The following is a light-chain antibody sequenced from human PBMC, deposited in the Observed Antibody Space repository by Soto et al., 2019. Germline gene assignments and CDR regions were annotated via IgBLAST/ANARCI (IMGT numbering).Light chain of an antibody. CDR3: QQSYSTPPIT. J-gene: IGKJ5*01. CDR2: AAS. V-gene: IGKV1-39*01. Sequence: DIQMTQSPSSLSASVGDRVTITCRASQSISSYLNWYQQKPGKDPKLLIYAASSLQSGVPSRFSGSGSGTDFTLTISSLQPEDFATYYCQQSYSTPPITFCQGTRREIK. CDR1: QSISSY.